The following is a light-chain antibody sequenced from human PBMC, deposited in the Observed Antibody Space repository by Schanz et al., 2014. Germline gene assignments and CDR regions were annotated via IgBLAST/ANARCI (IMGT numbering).Light chain of an antibody. CDR1: QSVGSN. Sequence: EIVVTQSPATLSVSPGDGATLSCRTSQSVGSNLAWYQQKPGQAPRLLIYGTSTRATGVPARFSGSGSGTDFTLTISGLQSEDFAMYYCQQYNEWPRTFGQGTRVEIK. CDR2: GTS. V-gene: IGKV3-15*01. J-gene: IGKJ1*01. CDR3: QQYNEWPRT.